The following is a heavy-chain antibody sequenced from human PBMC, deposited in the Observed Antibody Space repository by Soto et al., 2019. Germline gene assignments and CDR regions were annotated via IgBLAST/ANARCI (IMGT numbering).Heavy chain of an antibody. J-gene: IGHJ4*02. Sequence: SETLSLTCTVSYGSISSYYWSWILQHPGKGLEWIGYISYIGSTHYNPSLKSRVTISVDTSKNQFSLRLTSVTAADTAVYYCARLAPDRERSHYWGQGTLVTV. CDR1: YGSISSYY. CDR3: ARLAPDRERSHY. V-gene: IGHV4-59*08. D-gene: IGHD1-26*01. CDR2: ISYIGST.